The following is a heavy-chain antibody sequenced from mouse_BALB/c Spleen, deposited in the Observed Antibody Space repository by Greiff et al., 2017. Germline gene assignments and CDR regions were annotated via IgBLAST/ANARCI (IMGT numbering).Heavy chain of an antibody. V-gene: IGHV1-15*01. CDR3: TRYNLFAY. Sequence: QVQLKESGAELVRPGASVTLSCKASGYTFTDYEMHWVKQTPVHGLEWIGAIDPETGGTAYNQKFKGKATLTADKSSSTAYMELRSLTSEDSAVYYCTRYNLFAYWGQGTLVTVSA. CDR2: IDPETGGT. CDR1: GYTFTDYE. D-gene: IGHD1-3*01. J-gene: IGHJ3*01.